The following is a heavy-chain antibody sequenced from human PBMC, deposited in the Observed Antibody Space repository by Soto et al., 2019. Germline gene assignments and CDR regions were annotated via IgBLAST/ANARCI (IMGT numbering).Heavy chain of an antibody. V-gene: IGHV4-39*01. D-gene: IGHD4-17*01. CDR1: GASIITDNYF. CDR3: ARXRASDYGGNHHPYYFDR. CDR2: ISYSGRT. J-gene: IGHJ4*02. Sequence: SETLSLTCTVSGASIITDNYFWVWIRQSPRRGVELIGSISYSGRTYDNPSLQSRVTISIDASKNQFSLKLTSVTTADTAVYYCARXRASDYGGNHHPYYFDRWGRGALVTVSS.